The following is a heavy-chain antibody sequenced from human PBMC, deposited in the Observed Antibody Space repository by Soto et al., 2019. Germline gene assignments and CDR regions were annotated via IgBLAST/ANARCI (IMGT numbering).Heavy chain of an antibody. V-gene: IGHV1-18*01. CDR2: ISAYNGNT. CDR3: ARGWGYDSTDYYYAY. CDR1: GYTFTSYG. Sequence: QVPLVQSGAEVKKPGASVKVSCKASGYTFTSYGISWVRQAPGQGLEWMGWISAYNGNTNYAQKFQGRVTIIADESTSTVYMELSSLRSDDTAIYYCARGWGYDSTDYYYAYWGQGTLVIVSS. J-gene: IGHJ4*02. D-gene: IGHD3-22*01.